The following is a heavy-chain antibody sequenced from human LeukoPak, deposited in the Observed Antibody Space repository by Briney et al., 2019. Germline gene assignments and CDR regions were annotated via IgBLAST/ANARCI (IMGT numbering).Heavy chain of an antibody. D-gene: IGHD6-19*01. CDR2: ISGSGGST. CDR3: AKINLGWIDY. V-gene: IGHV3-23*01. Sequence: GGSLRLSCAASGFTFSSYAMSWVRQAPGKGLEWVPAISGSGGSTFYADSVKGRFIISRDNSNNTLYLQMNTLRVEDTALYYCAKINLGWIDYWGQGTLITVSS. CDR1: GFTFSSYA. J-gene: IGHJ4*02.